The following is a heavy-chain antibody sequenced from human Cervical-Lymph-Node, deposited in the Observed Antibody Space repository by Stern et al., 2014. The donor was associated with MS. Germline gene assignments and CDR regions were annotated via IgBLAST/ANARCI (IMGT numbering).Heavy chain of an antibody. CDR2: INHSGST. D-gene: IGHD4-17*01. CDR1: GGSFSGYY. CDR3: ARGGDYGHIDY. V-gene: IGHV4-34*01. Sequence: QVQLQQWGAGLLKPSETLSLTCAVYGGSFSGYYWSWIRQPPGKGLEWIGEINHSGSTNYNPSLKSRVTISVDTSKNQFSLKLSSLTAADTAVYYCARGGDYGHIDYWGQGTLVTVSS. J-gene: IGHJ4*02.